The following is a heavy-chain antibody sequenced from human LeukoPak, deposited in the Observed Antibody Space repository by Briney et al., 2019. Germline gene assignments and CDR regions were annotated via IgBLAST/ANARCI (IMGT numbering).Heavy chain of an antibody. Sequence: GESLKISCKGSGYSFTSYWIGWVRQMPGKGLEWMGIIYPGDSDTRYSPSFQGQVTISADKSISPASLQWSSLKASDTAMYYCARLGNIAAAGYDYWGQGTLVTVSS. V-gene: IGHV5-51*01. CDR2: IYPGDSDT. CDR3: ARLGNIAAAGYDY. D-gene: IGHD6-13*01. CDR1: GYSFTSYW. J-gene: IGHJ4*02.